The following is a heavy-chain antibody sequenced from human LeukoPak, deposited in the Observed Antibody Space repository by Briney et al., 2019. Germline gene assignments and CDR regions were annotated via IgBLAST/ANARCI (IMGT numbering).Heavy chain of an antibody. CDR1: GYSFTSHY. CDR2: INPSGSST. Sequence: ASVKVSCKASGYSFTSHYMHWVRQAPGQGLEWMGLINPSGSSTLYAQKFQGRVTMTRDMSTTTDYMELSSLRSEDTAVYYCAGDNSVGDIAWWFDPWGPGTLVTVSS. V-gene: IGHV1-46*01. CDR3: AGDNSVGDIAWWFDP. D-gene: IGHD3-16*02. J-gene: IGHJ5*02.